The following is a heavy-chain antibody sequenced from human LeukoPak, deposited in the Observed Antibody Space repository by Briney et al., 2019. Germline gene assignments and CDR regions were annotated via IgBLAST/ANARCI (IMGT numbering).Heavy chain of an antibody. CDR2: IIPIFGTA. Sequence: VASVKVSCKASGYTFTSYYMHWVRQAPGQGLEWMGGIIPIFGTANYAQKFQGRVTITADESTSTAYMELSSLRSEDTAVYYCARDQGIAARPELDYWGQGTLVTVSS. V-gene: IGHV1-69*13. D-gene: IGHD6-6*01. CDR1: GYTFTSYY. J-gene: IGHJ4*02. CDR3: ARDQGIAARPELDY.